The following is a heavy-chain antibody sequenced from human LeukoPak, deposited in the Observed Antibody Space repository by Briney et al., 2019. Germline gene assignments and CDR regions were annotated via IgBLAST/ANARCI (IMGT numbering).Heavy chain of an antibody. CDR2: IIPIFGTA. D-gene: IGHD5-18*01. Sequence: ASVKVSCKASGGTFSSYAISWVRQAPGQGLEWMGRIIPIFGTANYAQKFQGRVTMTEDTSTDTAYMELSSLRSEDTAVYYCATGRGIQLWYGAPPLNYWGQGTLVTVSS. V-gene: IGHV1-69*06. J-gene: IGHJ4*02. CDR3: ATGRGIQLWYGAPPLNY. CDR1: GGTFSSYA.